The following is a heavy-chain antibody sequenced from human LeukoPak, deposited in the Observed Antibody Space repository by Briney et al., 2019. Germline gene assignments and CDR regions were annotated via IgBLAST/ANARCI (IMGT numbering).Heavy chain of an antibody. Sequence: GRSLRLSCAASGFTFSSYGMHWVRQAPGKGLEWVAVISYDGSNKYYADSVKGRFTIPRDNSKNTLYLQMNSLRAEDTAVYYCANGGDSSSWSTVDYWGQGTLVTVSS. CDR1: GFTFSSYG. CDR3: ANGGDSSSWSTVDY. V-gene: IGHV3-30*18. CDR2: ISYDGSNK. D-gene: IGHD6-13*01. J-gene: IGHJ4*02.